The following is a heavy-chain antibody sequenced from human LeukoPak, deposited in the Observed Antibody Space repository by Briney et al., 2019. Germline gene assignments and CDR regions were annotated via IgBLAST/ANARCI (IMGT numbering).Heavy chain of an antibody. Sequence: GGSLRLSCAASGFTFSSTWMNWVRQAPGKGLEWVANIKEDGSEEDYVDSVKGRFIISRDNVKNSLYLQMNSLRPEDTAMYYCARDRAVAGLFDPWGQGTLVTVSS. V-gene: IGHV3-7*01. CDR1: GFTFSSTW. CDR2: IKEDGSEE. CDR3: ARDRAVAGLFDP. D-gene: IGHD6-19*01. J-gene: IGHJ5*02.